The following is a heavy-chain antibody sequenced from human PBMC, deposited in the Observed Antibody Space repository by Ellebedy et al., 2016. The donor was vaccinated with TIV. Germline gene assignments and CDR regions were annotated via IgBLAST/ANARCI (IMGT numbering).Heavy chain of an antibody. CDR3: ARQIYGHYAFDI. Sequence: GESLKISCAASGFTFSSYAMSWVRQAPGKGLEWVSDISESGVSTYYADSVKGRFTISRDNSKNTVYLQMNSLRAEDTAVYYCARQIYGHYAFDIWGQGTMVTVSS. J-gene: IGHJ3*02. D-gene: IGHD3-10*01. V-gene: IGHV3-23*01. CDR2: ISESGVST. CDR1: GFTFSSYA.